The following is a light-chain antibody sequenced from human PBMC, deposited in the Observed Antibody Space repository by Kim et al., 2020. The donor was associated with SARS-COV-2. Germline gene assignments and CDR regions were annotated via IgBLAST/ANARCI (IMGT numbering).Light chain of an antibody. V-gene: IGKV1-39*01. CDR3: HQSYTTPYT. CDR1: QSIRIY. Sequence: SPSVADRVPITSRASQSIRIYLNWYQQKPVKAPKLLIYAASSLQSGVPSRFSGSGSGTDFTLTISSLQPEDFATYYCHQSYTTPYTFAQGTKL. CDR2: AAS. J-gene: IGKJ2*01.